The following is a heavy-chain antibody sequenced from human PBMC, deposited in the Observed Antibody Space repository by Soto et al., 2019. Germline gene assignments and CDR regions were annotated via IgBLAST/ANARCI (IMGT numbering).Heavy chain of an antibody. CDR3: ARGRYGDY. V-gene: IGHV1-18*01. CDR2: ISAHNGNT. CDR1: GYGFTTYG. Sequence: QVHLVQSGAEVKKPGASVKVSCKGSGYGFTTYGITWVRQAPGQGLEWMAWISAHNGNTNYAQKLQGRVTVTRDTXXXXXXXXLRSXRSDDTAVYYCARGRYGDYWGQGALVTVSS. J-gene: IGHJ4*02. D-gene: IGHD1-1*01.